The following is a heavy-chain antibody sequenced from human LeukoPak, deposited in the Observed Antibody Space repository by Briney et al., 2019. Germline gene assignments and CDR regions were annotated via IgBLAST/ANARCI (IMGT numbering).Heavy chain of an antibody. CDR1: GFTFSSYA. V-gene: IGHV3-23*01. CDR2: ISGSGGST. CDR3: AKSTAQYYYGSGSYSYFDY. Sequence: GSLRLSCAASGFTFSSYAMSWVRQAPGKGLGWVSAISGSGGSTYYADSVKGRFTISRDNSKNTLYLQMNSLRAEDTAVYYCAKSTAQYYYGSGSYSYFDYWGQGTLVTVSS. J-gene: IGHJ4*02. D-gene: IGHD3-10*01.